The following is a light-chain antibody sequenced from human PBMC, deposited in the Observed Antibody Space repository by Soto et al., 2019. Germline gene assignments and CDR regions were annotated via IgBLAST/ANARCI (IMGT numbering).Light chain of an antibody. CDR2: AAS. J-gene: IGKJ4*01. CDR1: QSISSY. CDR3: QQRYSTPLT. Sequence: DIQMTQSPSSLSGPVGDRVTITCRSIQSISSYLNWYQQKPGKDPKLLIYAASSLQSGVPSRFSGSGSGTDFNLTLSSLKTEDCATYDGQQRYSTPLTGGGWTKVDIK. V-gene: IGKV1-39*01.